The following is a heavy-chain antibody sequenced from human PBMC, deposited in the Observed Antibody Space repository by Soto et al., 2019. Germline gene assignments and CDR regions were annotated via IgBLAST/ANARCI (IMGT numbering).Heavy chain of an antibody. CDR3: ARHSSSFRGYYYTMDV. CDR1: GYSFTDDW. D-gene: IGHD6-13*01. Sequence: PGETLSISCKGSGYSFTDDWIGWVRQQPGRGLEWMGIIYPGDCDTSYSPSFQGQVTITADKSTCTAYLQWNTLKASDTAMYYCARHSSSFRGYYYTMDVWGQGTTVTGSS. CDR2: IYPGDCDT. J-gene: IGHJ6*02. V-gene: IGHV5-51*01.